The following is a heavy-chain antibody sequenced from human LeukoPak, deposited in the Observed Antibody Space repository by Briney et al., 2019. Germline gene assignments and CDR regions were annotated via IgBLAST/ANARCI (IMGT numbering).Heavy chain of an antibody. V-gene: IGHV3-30*04. CDR1: GFTFSSYA. CDR3: AIEGSYGDYFDY. J-gene: IGHJ4*02. Sequence: PGGSLRLSCAASGFTFSSYAMHWVRQAPGKGLEWVAVISYDGSNKYYADSVKGRFTISRDNSKNTLYLQMNSLRAEDTAVYYCAIEGSYGDYFDYWGQGTLVTVSS. CDR2: ISYDGSNK. D-gene: IGHD4-17*01.